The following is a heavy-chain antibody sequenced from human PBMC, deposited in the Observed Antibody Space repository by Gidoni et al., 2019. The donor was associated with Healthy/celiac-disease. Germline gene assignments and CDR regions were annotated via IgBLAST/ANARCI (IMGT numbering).Heavy chain of an antibody. V-gene: IGHV4-59*01. D-gene: IGHD5-12*01. CDR3: ARSDDIGALYDY. CDR1: GGSISSYY. J-gene: IGHJ4*02. Sequence: QVQLQESGPGLVKPSETLSLTCTVPGGSISSYYWSWIRQPPGKGLEWIGYIYYSGSTNYNPSLKSRVTISVDTSKNQFSLKLSSVTAADTAVYYCARSDDIGALYDYWGQGTLVTVSS. CDR2: IYYSGST.